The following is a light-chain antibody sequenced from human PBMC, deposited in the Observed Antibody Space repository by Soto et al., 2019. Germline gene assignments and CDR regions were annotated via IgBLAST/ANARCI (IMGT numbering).Light chain of an antibody. CDR1: QSVSSH. J-gene: IGKJ4*01. CDR3: QQRSNWLT. Sequence: EIVLTQSPATLSLSPGERATLSCRASQSVSSHLAWYQQKPGQAPRLLIYDTSNRANGIPARFSGSGSGTDFTLTISSLEPEDFAVYYCQQRSNWLTFGGGTTVEI. CDR2: DTS. V-gene: IGKV3-11*01.